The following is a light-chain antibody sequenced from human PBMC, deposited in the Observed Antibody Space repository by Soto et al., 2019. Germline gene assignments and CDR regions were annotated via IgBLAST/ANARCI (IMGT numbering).Light chain of an antibody. CDR2: WAS. V-gene: IGKV4-1*01. Sequence: DIVITQAPDSVAVSLGERATINCRSSQSVYYKSTKATSLAWYQQKPGQPPKLRIHWASNRELGVPDRFSGSVSGTDFTLTINSLQAEDVAVYYCQHYYGTPFTFGGGPKVEIK. J-gene: IGKJ4*01. CDR1: QSVYYKSTKATS. CDR3: QHYYGTPFT.